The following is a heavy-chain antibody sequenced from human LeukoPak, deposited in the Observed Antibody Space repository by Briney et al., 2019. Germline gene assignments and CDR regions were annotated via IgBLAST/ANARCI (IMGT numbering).Heavy chain of an antibody. CDR2: IYSGGRT. D-gene: IGHD6-6*01. V-gene: IGHV3-53*05. J-gene: IGHJ5*02. CDR1: GLAVSRNF. Sequence: GGSLRLSCAASGLAVSRNFMSWVRQAPGKGLEWVSVIYSGGRTFYADSVRGRFTVSRDDSKNTLYLQMNSLRGDDTAMYYCARDLETLAARNELIWSNWIDPWGQGTLVTVSS. CDR3: ARDLETLAARNELIWSNWIDP.